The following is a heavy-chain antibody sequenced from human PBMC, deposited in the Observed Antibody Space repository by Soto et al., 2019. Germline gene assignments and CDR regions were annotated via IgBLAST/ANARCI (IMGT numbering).Heavy chain of an antibody. CDR1: GFNFNSYG. D-gene: IGHD3-22*01. J-gene: IGHJ4*02. CDR3: AKDRNYFDTSGPFDF. CDR2: ISYDGSNN. V-gene: IGHV3-30*18. Sequence: GGSLRLSCTASGFNFNSYGMHWVRQAPGKGLEWVAVISYDGSNNYYADSVKGRFTISRDNSKNTLYLQMNSLRPEDTAVYFCAKDRNYFDTSGPFDFWGQGTLVTVSS.